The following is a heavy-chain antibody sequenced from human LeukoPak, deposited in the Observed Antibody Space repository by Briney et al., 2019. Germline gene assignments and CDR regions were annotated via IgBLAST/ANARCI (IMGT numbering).Heavy chain of an antibody. D-gene: IGHD3-22*01. J-gene: IGHJ4*02. CDR2: ISSSGTYT. V-gene: IGHV3-11*03. Sequence: GGSLRLSCAASGFSFSDHYVSWVRQAPGKGLEWISYISSSGTYTTYTDSVKGRFTVSRDSAKKSLYLQMNNLRAEDTAVYYCASGTDSYDSGGFFREPFFAYWGQGTLVSVSS. CDR3: ASGTDSYDSGGFFREPFFAY. CDR1: GFSFSDHY.